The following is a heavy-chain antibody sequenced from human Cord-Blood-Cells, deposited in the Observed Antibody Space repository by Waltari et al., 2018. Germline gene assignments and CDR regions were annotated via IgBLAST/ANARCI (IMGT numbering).Heavy chain of an antibody. CDR3: ARDPRWLRFDY. V-gene: IGHV3-48*01. CDR1: GFTFSSYS. CDR2: ISSSSSTI. J-gene: IGHJ4*02. Sequence: EVQLVVSGGGLVQPGGSLRLSCAASGFTFSSYSMNWVRQAPGKGLEWVSYISSSSSTIYYADSVKGRFTNSRDNAKNSLYLQMNSLRAEDTAVYYCARDPRWLRFDYWGQGTLVTVSS. D-gene: IGHD5-12*01.